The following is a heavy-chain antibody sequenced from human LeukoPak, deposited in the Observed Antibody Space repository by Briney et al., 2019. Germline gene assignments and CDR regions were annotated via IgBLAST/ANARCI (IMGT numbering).Heavy chain of an antibody. CDR2: IYTSGST. Sequence: SETLSLACTVSGGSSSSYYWSWIRQPAGKGLEWIGRIYTSGSTNYNPSLKSRVTMSVDTSKNQFSLKLSSVTAADTAVYYCARDPPRSPYYDFWSGYYRGDAFDIWGQGTMVTVSS. J-gene: IGHJ3*02. V-gene: IGHV4-4*07. CDR3: ARDPPRSPYYDFWSGYYRGDAFDI. CDR1: GGSSSSYY. D-gene: IGHD3-3*01.